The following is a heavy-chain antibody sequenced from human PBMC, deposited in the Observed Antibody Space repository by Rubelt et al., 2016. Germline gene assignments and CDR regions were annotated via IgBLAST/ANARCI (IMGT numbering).Heavy chain of an antibody. CDR2: INHSGST. J-gene: IGHJ6*02. V-gene: IGHV4-34*01. CDR1: GFTFSRYW. D-gene: IGHD2-2*01. Sequence: VQLVESGGGLVQPGGSLRLSCAASGFTFSRYWMSWIRQPPGKGLEWIGEINHSGSTNYNPSLKSRVTISVDTSKNQFSLKLSSVTAADTAVYYCARATYCSSTSCYHVQGMDVWGQGTTVTVSS. CDR3: ARATYCSSTSCYHVQGMDV.